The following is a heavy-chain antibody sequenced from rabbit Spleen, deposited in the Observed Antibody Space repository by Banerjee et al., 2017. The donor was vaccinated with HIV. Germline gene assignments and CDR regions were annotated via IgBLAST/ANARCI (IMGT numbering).Heavy chain of an antibody. V-gene: IGHV1S47*01. CDR1: GFDFSSGA. J-gene: IGHJ6*01. CDR2: IWLDSGRT. CDR3: AREDWGMAL. D-gene: IGHD7-1*01. Sequence: EESGGALVTPEGSLTLTCTASGFDFSSGAMCWVRQAPGKGLEWIACIWLDSGRTHYASWVNGRFTISRSTSLNTVTLQLNSLTVADTATYFCAREDWGMALWGPGTLVTVS.